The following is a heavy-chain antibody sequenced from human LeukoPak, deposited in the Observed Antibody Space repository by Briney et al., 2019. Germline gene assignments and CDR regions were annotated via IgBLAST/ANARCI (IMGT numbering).Heavy chain of an antibody. CDR1: GGSFSGYY. V-gene: IGHV4-59*01. Sequence: PSETLSLTCAVYGGSFSGYYWSWIRQPPGKGLEWIGYIYYSGSTNYNPSLKSRVTISVDTSKNQFSLKLSSVTAADTAVYYCARGLSNHDGDYEVHYFDYWGQGTLVTVSS. D-gene: IGHD4-17*01. CDR2: IYYSGST. CDR3: ARGLSNHDGDYEVHYFDY. J-gene: IGHJ4*02.